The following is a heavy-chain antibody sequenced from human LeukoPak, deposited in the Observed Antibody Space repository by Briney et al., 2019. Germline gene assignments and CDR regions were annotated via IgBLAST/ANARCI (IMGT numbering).Heavy chain of an antibody. V-gene: IGHV3-72*01. J-gene: IGHJ5*02. Sequence: GGSLRLSCAASGFTFSDHYMDWVRQAPGKGLEWVGRTRNKANDYTTEYAAAVKGRFSISRDDSKNSLYMQMNSLNTDDTAVYYCARFIAEAGAYGLDPWGQGTLVTVSS. CDR3: ARFIAEAGAYGLDP. D-gene: IGHD6-19*01. CDR1: GFTFSDHY. CDR2: TRNKANDYTT.